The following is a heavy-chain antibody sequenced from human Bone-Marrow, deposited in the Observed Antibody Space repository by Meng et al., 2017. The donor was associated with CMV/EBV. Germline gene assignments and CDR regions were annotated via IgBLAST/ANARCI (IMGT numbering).Heavy chain of an antibody. CDR3: ARSQLLPTTTWFDP. J-gene: IGHJ5*02. Sequence: ASVKVSCKASGYTFTSYGINWVRQAPGQGLEWMGWISAYNGNTNYAQKLQGRVTMTTDTSTSTDYMELRSLRSDDTAVYYCARSQLLPTTTWFDPSGQGTLVTVSS. V-gene: IGHV1-18*01. D-gene: IGHD2-2*01. CDR2: ISAYNGNT. CDR1: GYTFTSYG.